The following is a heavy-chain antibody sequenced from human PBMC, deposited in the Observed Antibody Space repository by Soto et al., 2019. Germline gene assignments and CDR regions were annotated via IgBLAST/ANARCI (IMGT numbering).Heavy chain of an antibody. V-gene: IGHV3-30-3*01. CDR1: GFTFSSYA. CDR3: ARESYGFDY. J-gene: IGHJ4*02. D-gene: IGHD4-17*01. CDR2: ISYDGSNK. Sequence: QVQLVESGGGVVQPGRSRRLSCAASGFTFSSYAMHWVRQAPGKGLEWVAVISYDGSNKYYADSVKGRFTISRDNSKNTLYLQMNSLRAEDTAVYYCARESYGFDYWGQGTLVTVSS.